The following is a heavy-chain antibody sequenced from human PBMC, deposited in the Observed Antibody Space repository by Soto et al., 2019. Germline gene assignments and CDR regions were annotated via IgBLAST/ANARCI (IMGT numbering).Heavy chain of an antibody. V-gene: IGHV3-53*01. CDR1: GFTVSNNY. J-gene: IGHJ4*02. D-gene: IGHD6-25*01. CDR3: ATQRGGGGY. Sequence: EVQLVESGGGLIQPGGSLRLSCAVSGFTVSNNYMSWVRQAPGKGLEGVSVIYSGGYTAYGDSVKGRFTISRDNSKNTIFLQKKSRGPDDPAVYFWATQRGGGGYWGQGTLVTVSS. CDR2: IYSGGYT.